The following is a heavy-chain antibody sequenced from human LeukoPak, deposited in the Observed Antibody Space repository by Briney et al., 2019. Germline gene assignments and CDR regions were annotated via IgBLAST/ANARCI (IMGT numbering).Heavy chain of an antibody. D-gene: IGHD3-22*01. V-gene: IGHV4-31*03. CDR3: ASRPTYYYDSSGDAFDI. Sequence: SETLFLTCTVSGGSISSGGYYWSWIRQHPGKGLEWIGYIYYSGSTYYNPSLKSRVTISVDTSKNQFSLKLSSVTAADTAVYYCASRPTYYYDSSGDAFDIWGQGTMVTVSS. CDR1: GGSISSGGYY. CDR2: IYYSGST. J-gene: IGHJ3*02.